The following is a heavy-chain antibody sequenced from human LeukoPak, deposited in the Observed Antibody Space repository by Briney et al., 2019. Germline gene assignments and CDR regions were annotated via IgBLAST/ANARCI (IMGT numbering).Heavy chain of an antibody. Sequence: SVKVSCKASGGTFSSYAISWVRQAPGQGLEWMGGIIPIFGTANYAQKFQGRVSMTRDTSASTVYMELNSLRSEDTAVYYCTRDRVVPNAGPRLYNWFDPWGQGTLVTVSS. CDR2: IIPIFGTA. CDR3: TRDRVVPNAGPRLYNWFDP. CDR1: GGTFSSYA. V-gene: IGHV1-69*05. J-gene: IGHJ5*02. D-gene: IGHD2-2*01.